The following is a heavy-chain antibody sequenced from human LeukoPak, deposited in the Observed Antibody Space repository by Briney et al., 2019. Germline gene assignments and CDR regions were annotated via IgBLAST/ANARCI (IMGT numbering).Heavy chain of an antibody. Sequence: GGSLRLSCAASGFTFSSYNMNWVRQAPGKGLEWVSSISSRSHYIYYADSVKGRFTISRDNAKNSLYLQMNSLTAEDTAVYYCASYYYDSTAYGPLGYWGQGTLVTVSS. CDR3: ASYYYDSTAYGPLGY. CDR1: GFTFSSYN. CDR2: ISSRSHYI. V-gene: IGHV3-21*01. J-gene: IGHJ4*02. D-gene: IGHD3-22*01.